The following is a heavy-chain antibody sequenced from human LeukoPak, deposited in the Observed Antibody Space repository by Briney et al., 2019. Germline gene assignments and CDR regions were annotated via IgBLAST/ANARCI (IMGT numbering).Heavy chain of an antibody. D-gene: IGHD3-3*01. CDR2: INHSGST. Sequence: SETLSLTCAVYGGSFSGYYWSWIRQPPGKGLEWIGEINHSGSTNYNPSLKSRVTISVDTSKNRFSLKLSSVTAADTAVYYCARGRYFGVVNWGQGTLVTVSS. CDR1: GGSFSGYY. CDR3: ARGRYFGVVN. V-gene: IGHV4-34*01. J-gene: IGHJ4*02.